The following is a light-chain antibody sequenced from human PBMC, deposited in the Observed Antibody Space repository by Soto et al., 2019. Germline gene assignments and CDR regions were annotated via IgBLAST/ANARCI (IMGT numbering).Light chain of an antibody. Sequence: QSALTQPASVSGSPGQSITISCTGTSSDVGSYNLVSWYQQHPGKAPKLIIYEVSKRPSGVSNRFSGSKSGNTASLKFSGLQAEDEADYYCCSYAGSSTHVFGTGTKSPS. CDR2: EVS. J-gene: IGLJ1*01. CDR1: SSDVGSYNL. CDR3: CSYAGSSTHV. V-gene: IGLV2-23*02.